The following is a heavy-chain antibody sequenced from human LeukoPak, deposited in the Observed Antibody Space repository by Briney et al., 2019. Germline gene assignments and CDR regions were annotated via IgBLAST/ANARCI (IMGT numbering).Heavy chain of an antibody. CDR2: ISAYNGNT. V-gene: IGHV1-18*04. CDR3: ARVQTVAENDY. Sequence: SVTLSCQASTHTSTSYAISWVRQAPGQGTEWMGWISAYNGNTNYAQTLQGRVTMTTNTSTSTAYMEQRSLRSDDAAVYYCARVQTVAENDYWGQGTLVTVSS. D-gene: IGHD6-19*01. CDR1: THTSTSYA. J-gene: IGHJ4*02.